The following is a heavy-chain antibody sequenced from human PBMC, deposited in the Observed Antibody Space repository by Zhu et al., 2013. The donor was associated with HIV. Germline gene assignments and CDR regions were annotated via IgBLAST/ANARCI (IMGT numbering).Heavy chain of an antibody. Sequence: QVQLVQSGAEVKKPGASVKVSCKASGYTFTSYDINWVRQATGQGLEWMGWMNPNSGNTGYAQKFQGRVTITRNTSISTAYLELSSLRSEDTAVYYCARGGGHVVVAVGTFDVWGQGTSVTVSP. D-gene: IGHD2-15*01. CDR3: ARGGGHVVVAVGTFDV. V-gene: IGHV1-8*03. CDR1: GYTFTSYD. J-gene: IGHJ3*01. CDR2: MNPNSGNT.